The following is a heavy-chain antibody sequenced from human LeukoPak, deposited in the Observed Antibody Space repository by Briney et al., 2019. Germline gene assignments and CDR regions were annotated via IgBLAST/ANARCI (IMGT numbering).Heavy chain of an antibody. V-gene: IGHV4-39*01. D-gene: IGHD1-26*01. CDR1: GGSISNSDYY. CDR3: AKSGGYGLIDY. Sequence: SETLSLTCTVSGGSISNSDYYWGWIRQPPGKGLEWIGSIYYSGSTFYNPSLKSRVTISVDTSKNQFSLRLNSVTAADTAMYYCAKSGGYGLIDYWGQGTLVTVSS. CDR2: IYYSGST. J-gene: IGHJ4*02.